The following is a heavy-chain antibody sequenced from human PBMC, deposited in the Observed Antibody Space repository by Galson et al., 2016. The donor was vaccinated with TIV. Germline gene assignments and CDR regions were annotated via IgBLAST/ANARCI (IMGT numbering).Heavy chain of an antibody. CDR2: FSNSDYT. D-gene: IGHD2-21*01. Sequence: LRLSCAASGFTFNNSAIHWVRQAPGKGLEWVSIFSNSDYTNYADSVKGRFTISRDNSKNTVYLHMSRLRAEDTAVYYCARERRHCGDNCYLSYYFGMDVWGQGTTVTVSS. CDR1: GFTFNNSA. J-gene: IGHJ6*02. CDR3: ARERRHCGDNCYLSYYFGMDV. V-gene: IGHV3-66*03.